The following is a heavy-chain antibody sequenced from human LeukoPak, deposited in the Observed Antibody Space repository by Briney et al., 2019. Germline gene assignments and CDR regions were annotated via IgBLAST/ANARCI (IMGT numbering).Heavy chain of an antibody. V-gene: IGHV4-59*01. Sequence: SETLSLTCTVSGGSISSYYWTWIRQPPGKGLEWIGYIYYSGSTNYNPSLKSRVTISVDTPKNQFSLRLSSVTAADTAVYYCARRTNSGSHAFSYVFDIWGQGTIVTVSS. CDR3: ARRTNSGSHAFSYVFDI. CDR2: IYYSGST. D-gene: IGHD1-26*01. J-gene: IGHJ3*02. CDR1: GGSISSYY.